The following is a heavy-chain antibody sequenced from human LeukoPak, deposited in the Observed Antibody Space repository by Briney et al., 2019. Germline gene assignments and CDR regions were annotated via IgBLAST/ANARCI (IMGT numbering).Heavy chain of an antibody. CDR1: GFTVSSFA. V-gene: IGHV3-23*01. Sequence: GGSLRLSCAASGFTVSSFAMSWVRQAPGKGLEWVSAISSSGGLTDYADSVKGRFTISRDKSKNTLYLQMNSLRAEDTALYYCTKDSRFTGNQAYWGQGTLVTVSS. CDR2: ISSSGGLT. J-gene: IGHJ4*02. D-gene: IGHD1-14*01. CDR3: TKDSRFTGNQAY.